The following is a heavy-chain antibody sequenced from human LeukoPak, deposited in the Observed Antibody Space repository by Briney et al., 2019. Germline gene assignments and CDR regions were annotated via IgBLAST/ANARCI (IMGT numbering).Heavy chain of an antibody. V-gene: IGHV3-33*01. J-gene: IGHJ4*02. CDR3: ARDIGRKYKIFDY. D-gene: IGHD1-1*01. Sequence: GGSLRLSCAASGFTFSSYGMHWVRQAPGKGLEWVAVIWYDGSNKYYAGSVKGRFTISRDNSKNTLYLQMNSPRAEDTAVYYCARDIGRKYKIFDYWGQGTLVTVSS. CDR1: GFTFSSYG. CDR2: IWYDGSNK.